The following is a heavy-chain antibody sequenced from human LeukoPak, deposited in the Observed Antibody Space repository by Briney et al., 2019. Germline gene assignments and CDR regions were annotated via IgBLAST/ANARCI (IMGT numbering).Heavy chain of an antibody. D-gene: IGHD3-10*01. CDR3: AKDGSNEVRGDRTYYGLDV. CDR1: GFTFSDYG. V-gene: IGHV3-30*02. CDR2: IQYDGSNK. J-gene: IGHJ6*02. Sequence: PGGSLRLSCTASGFTFSDYGIHWVRQAPGKGLEWVAFIQYDGSNKYYADSVKGRFTISRDKTKNTLYLQMNSLRTEDTAVYYCAKDGSNEVRGDRTYYGLDVWGQGTTVTVSS.